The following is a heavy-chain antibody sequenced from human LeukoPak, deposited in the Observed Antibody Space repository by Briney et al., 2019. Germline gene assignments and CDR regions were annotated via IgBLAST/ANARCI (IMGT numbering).Heavy chain of an antibody. Sequence: ASVKLSCKPSGYTFTDSYIHWVRQAPGEGLQWMGWISPNNGDTKYAEDFQDRVTMTRDTSNNTAYMELTGLTPDDTAVYYCVRSPIGASAYWGRGTLVTVSS. CDR3: VRSPIGASAY. V-gene: IGHV1-2*02. CDR1: GYTFTDSY. J-gene: IGHJ4*02. D-gene: IGHD3-10*01. CDR2: ISPNNGDT.